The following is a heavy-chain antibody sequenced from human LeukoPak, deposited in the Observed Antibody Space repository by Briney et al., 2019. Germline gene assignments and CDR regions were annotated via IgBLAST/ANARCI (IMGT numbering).Heavy chain of an antibody. CDR2: IDPNTGDS. Sequence: GASVKVSYKASGYTFNRYGISWVRQAPGQGLEWVGWIDPNTGDSIYVQQFQGRVTMIRDTSLSTAYMDLSRLSSDHTPFYYCARIRYCGGISCYYIDYWGQGTLVTVSA. V-gene: IGHV1-2*02. D-gene: IGHD2-2*01. CDR1: GYTFNRYG. CDR3: ARIRYCGGISCYYIDY. J-gene: IGHJ4*02.